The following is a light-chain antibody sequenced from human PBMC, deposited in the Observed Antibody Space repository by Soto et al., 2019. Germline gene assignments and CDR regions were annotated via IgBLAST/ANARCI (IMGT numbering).Light chain of an antibody. V-gene: IGLV2-8*01. CDR2: EVN. CDR1: SSDVGGYNY. CDR3: SSYAGSSNV. Sequence: QSVLTQPPSASESPGQSVAISCTGTSSDVGGYNYVSWYQQHPGKAPKLMIYEVNKRPSGVPDRFSGSKSGNTASLTVSGLQAEDEADYYCSSYAGSSNVVGTGTKSPS. J-gene: IGLJ1*01.